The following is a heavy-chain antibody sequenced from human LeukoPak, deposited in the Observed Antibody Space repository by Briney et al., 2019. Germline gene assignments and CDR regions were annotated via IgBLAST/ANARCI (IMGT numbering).Heavy chain of an antibody. Sequence: ASVKVSCKASGDIFNHYAINWVRRAPGQGLEYMGGIIPTVGATKFAQKFQGTVTITADKSSNTVYMELSSLRPEDTAVYYCAKMGGTTPLHWGQGTLVTVSS. CDR3: AKMGGTTPLH. J-gene: IGHJ4*02. D-gene: IGHD1-1*01. CDR2: IIPTVGAT. V-gene: IGHV1-69*06. CDR1: GDIFNHYA.